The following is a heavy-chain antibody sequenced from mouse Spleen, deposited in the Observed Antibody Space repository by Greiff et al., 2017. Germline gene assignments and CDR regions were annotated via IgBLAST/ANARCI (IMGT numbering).Heavy chain of an antibody. Sequence: EVKLMESGGGLVKPGGSLKLSCAASGFTFSDYGMHWVRQAPEKGLEWVAYISSGSSTIYYADTVKGRFTISRDNAKNTLFLQMTSLRSEDTAMYYCARREAYYYGSSHYAMDYWGQGTSVTVSS. J-gene: IGHJ4*01. CDR1: GFTFSDYG. D-gene: IGHD1-1*01. CDR3: ARREAYYYGSSHYAMDY. V-gene: IGHV5-17*01. CDR2: ISSGSSTI.